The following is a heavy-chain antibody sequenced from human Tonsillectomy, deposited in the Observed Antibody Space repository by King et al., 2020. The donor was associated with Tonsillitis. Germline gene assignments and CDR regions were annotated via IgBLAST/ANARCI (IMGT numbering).Heavy chain of an antibody. CDR2: IGSSSSYI. D-gene: IGHD6-13*01. CDR3: ARFMEQQLGAPTDY. J-gene: IGHJ4*02. Sequence: QLVQSGGGRVKPGGPLRLSCAALGFTFISFSMNWSGKPPGRGRDWFPLIGSSSSYIFYANSLKGRFTISRDNAKNSLYLQMNSLRAEETAVYYCARFMEQQLGAPTDYWGQGTLVTVSS. V-gene: IGHV3-21*01. CDR1: GFTFISFS.